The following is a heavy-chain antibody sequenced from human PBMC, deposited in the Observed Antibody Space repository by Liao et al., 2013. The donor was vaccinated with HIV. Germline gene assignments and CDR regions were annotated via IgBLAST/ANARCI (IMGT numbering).Heavy chain of an antibody. CDR2: LFAGGNT. D-gene: IGHD2-15*01. CDR1: GDSIRSNS. CDR3: ARDSGWGYCSGGSCYSFDF. Sequence: QVQLQESGPGLVKPSETLSLICTVSGDSIRSNSWSWIRQPAGKGLEWIGRLFAGGNTNYNPSLKSRVSMSADTSKNQFSLTLTSVTAADTAVYYCARDSGWGYCSGGSCYSFDFWGQGTLVTVSS. J-gene: IGHJ4*02. V-gene: IGHV4-4*07.